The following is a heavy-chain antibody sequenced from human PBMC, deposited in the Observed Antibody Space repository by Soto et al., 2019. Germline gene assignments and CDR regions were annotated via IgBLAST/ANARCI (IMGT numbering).Heavy chain of an antibody. CDR3: ARVTGEFDAFDI. CDR2: IIPIFGTA. V-gene: IGHV1-69*13. D-gene: IGHD3-10*01. CDR1: GGTFSSYA. J-gene: IGHJ3*02. Sequence: GASVKVSCKASGGTFSSYAISWVRQAPGQGLEWMGGIIPIFGTANYAQKFQGRVTITADESTSTAYMELSSLRSEDTAVYYCARVTGEFDAFDIWGQGTMVTVS.